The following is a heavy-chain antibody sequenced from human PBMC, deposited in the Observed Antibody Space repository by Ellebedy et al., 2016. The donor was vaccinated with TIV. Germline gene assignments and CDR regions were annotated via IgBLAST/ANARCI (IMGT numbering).Heavy chain of an antibody. J-gene: IGHJ5*02. CDR2: IYYSGST. V-gene: IGHV4-39*01. Sequence: MPSETLSLTCTVSGGSISSSSYYWGWIRQPPGKGLEWIGSIYYSGSTYYNPSLKSRVTISVDTSKNQFSLKLSSVTAADTAVYYCATITYYNFWSGFSRIDPWGQGTLVTVSS. CDR1: GGSISSSSYY. D-gene: IGHD3-3*01. CDR3: ATITYYNFWSGFSRIDP.